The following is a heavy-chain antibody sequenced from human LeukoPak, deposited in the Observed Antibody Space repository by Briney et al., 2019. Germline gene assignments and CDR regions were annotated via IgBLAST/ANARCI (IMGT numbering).Heavy chain of an antibody. CDR2: INPNSGDT. Sequence: ASVKVSCKASGYTFTGYHMHWVRQAPGQGLEWMGRINPNSGDTNYAQKFQGRVTMTRDTSISTAYMELSSLRSEDTAVYYCARDRQGFDYWGQGTLVTVSS. J-gene: IGHJ4*02. CDR3: ARDRQGFDY. V-gene: IGHV1-2*06. CDR1: GYTFTGYH.